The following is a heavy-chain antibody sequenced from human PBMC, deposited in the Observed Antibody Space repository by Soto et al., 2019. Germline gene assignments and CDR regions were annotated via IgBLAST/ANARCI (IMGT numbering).Heavy chain of an antibody. Sequence: SETLSLTCAVSGGSISSGGYSWSWIRQPPGKGLEWIGYIYHSGSTYYNPSLKSRVTISVDGSKNQFSLKLSSVTAADTAVYYCARERERYCSGGSCQQGWFDPWGQGTLVTVSS. V-gene: IGHV4-30-2*01. J-gene: IGHJ5*02. CDR2: IYHSGST. CDR1: GGSISSGGYS. CDR3: ARERERYCSGGSCQQGWFDP. D-gene: IGHD2-15*01.